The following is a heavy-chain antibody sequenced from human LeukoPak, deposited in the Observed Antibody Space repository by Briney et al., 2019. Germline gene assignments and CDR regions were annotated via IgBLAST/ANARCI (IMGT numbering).Heavy chain of an antibody. D-gene: IGHD2-21*02. Sequence: RGSLRLSCAASGFTFASYAMSWVRQAPGKGLEWVSVIYSGGSTYYADSVKGRFTISRDNSKNTLYLQMNSLRAEDTAVYYCAREGTYCGGDCYSWAFDIWGQGTMVTVSS. V-gene: IGHV3-53*01. CDR1: GFTFASYA. CDR2: IYSGGST. CDR3: AREGTYCGGDCYSWAFDI. J-gene: IGHJ3*02.